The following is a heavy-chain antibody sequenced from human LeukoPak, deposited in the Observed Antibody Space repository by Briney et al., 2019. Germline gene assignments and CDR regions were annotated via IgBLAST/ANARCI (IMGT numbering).Heavy chain of an antibody. CDR2: IKQDGSEK. V-gene: IGHV3-7*01. D-gene: IGHD2-2*01. CDR1: GFTFSSYW. CDR3: ARVVRKDIVVVPAAMPDY. Sequence: GGSLRLSCAASGFTFSSYWMSWVRQAPGKGLEWVANIKQDGSEKYYVDSVKGRFTISRDNAKNSLYLQMNSLRAEDTAVYYCARVVRKDIVVVPAAMPDYWGQGTLVTVSS. J-gene: IGHJ4*02.